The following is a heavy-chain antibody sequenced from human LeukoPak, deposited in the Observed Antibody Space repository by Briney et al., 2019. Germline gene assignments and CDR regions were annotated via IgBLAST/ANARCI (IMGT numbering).Heavy chain of an antibody. CDR3: ATATRYFDWLLPLDY. CDR2: IIPIFGTA. CDR1: GGTFSSYA. V-gene: IGHV1-69*13. Sequence: SVKVSCKSSGGTFSSYAISWVRQAPGQGLEWMGGIIPIFGTANYAQKFQGRVTITADESTSTAYMELSSLRSEDTAVYYCATATRYFDWLLPLDYWGQGTLVTVSS. J-gene: IGHJ4*02. D-gene: IGHD3-9*01.